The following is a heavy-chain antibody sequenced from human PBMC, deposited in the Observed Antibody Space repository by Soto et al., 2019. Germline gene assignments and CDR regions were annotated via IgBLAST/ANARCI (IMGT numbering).Heavy chain of an antibody. CDR3: ARRLTKTVSALGY. J-gene: IGHJ4*02. CDR2: ISENGVNK. Sequence: QVQLVESGGGVVQTGASLRLSCSASGFTFTSFAIHWVRQAPGKGLEWVAVISENGVNKYSAESVRGRFVISRDNSKTTVELEMNSLRPEDTAIYFCARRLTKTVSALGYWGQGTLVTVSS. CDR1: GFTFTSFA. V-gene: IGHV3-30*09. D-gene: IGHD2-8*01.